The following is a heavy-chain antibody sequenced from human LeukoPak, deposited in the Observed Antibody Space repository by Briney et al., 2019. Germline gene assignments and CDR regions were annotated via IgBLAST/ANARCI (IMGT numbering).Heavy chain of an antibody. Sequence: GESLKISCKCSGYIFTSCWIGWVRQMPGKGLEWMGIIYPADSDTRYSPSFQGQVTISADKSISTAYLQWSSLKASDTAMYYCARLYYGGKGSFDYWGQGTLVTVSS. CDR2: IYPADSDT. CDR1: GYIFTSCW. J-gene: IGHJ4*02. D-gene: IGHD4-23*01. CDR3: ARLYYGGKGSFDY. V-gene: IGHV5-51*01.